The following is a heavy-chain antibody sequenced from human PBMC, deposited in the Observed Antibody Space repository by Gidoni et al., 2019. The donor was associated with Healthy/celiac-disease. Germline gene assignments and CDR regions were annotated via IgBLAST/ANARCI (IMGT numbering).Heavy chain of an antibody. J-gene: IGHJ4*02. CDR3: AGRRFLS. CDR1: GFTFSRYW. Sequence: EVQLVESGGGLVQPGGSLRLSCAASGFTFSRYWMSWVRQAPGKGLEWVANIKQDGSEKYYVDSVKGRFTISRDNAKNSLYLQMNSLRAEDTAVYYCAGRRFLSRGQGTLVTVSS. D-gene: IGHD3-3*01. V-gene: IGHV3-7*01. CDR2: IKQDGSEK.